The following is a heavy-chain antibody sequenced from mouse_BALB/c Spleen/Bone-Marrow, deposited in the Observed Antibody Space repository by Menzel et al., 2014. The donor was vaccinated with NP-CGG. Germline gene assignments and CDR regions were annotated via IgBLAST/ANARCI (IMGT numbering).Heavy chain of an antibody. CDR3: ARLGRDYFDY. CDR2: ISSGGSYT. CDR1: GFTFSSYG. V-gene: IGHV5-6*01. D-gene: IGHD4-1*01. Sequence: EVQVVESGGDLVKPGGSLKLSCAASGFTFSSYGMSWVRQTPDKRLGWVATISSGGSYTYYPDSVKGRFTISRDNAKNTLYLQMSSLKSEDTAMYYCARLGRDYFDYWGQGTTLTVSS. J-gene: IGHJ2*01.